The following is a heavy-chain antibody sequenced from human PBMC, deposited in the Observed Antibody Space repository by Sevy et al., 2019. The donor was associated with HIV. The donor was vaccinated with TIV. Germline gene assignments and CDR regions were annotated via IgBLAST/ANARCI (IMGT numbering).Heavy chain of an antibody. D-gene: IGHD6-13*01. CDR3: EKDLAGPGRRYFDY. J-gene: IGHJ4*02. CDR1: GFTFSNFG. Sequence: GESLRLSCTASGFTFSNFGMHWVRQVPGKGLEWVTFIRYDGSDKYYAASVKGRFTISRDDSKNTLYLQMDSLRPEDTAIYYCEKDLAGPGRRYFDYWGQGTLVTVSS. CDR2: IRYDGSDK. V-gene: IGHV3-30*02.